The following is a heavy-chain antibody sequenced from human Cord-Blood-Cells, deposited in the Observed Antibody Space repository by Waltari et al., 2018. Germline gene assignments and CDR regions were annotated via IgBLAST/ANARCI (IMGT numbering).Heavy chain of an antibody. Sequence: QVQLQQWGAGLLKPSETLSLTCAVYGGSFRGYYWSWIRQPPGKGLEWIGEINHSGSTNYNPSLKSRVTISVDTSKNQFSLKLSSVTAADTAVYYCARGGLSSSWYFDYWGQGTLVTVSS. CDR3: ARGGLSSSWYFDY. CDR1: GGSFRGYY. J-gene: IGHJ4*02. V-gene: IGHV4-34*01. D-gene: IGHD6-13*01. CDR2: INHSGST.